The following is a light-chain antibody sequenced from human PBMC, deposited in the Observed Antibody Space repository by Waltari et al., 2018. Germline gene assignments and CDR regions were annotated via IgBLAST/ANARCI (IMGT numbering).Light chain of an antibody. CDR3: ATWDDSLNGRV. J-gene: IGLJ3*02. CDR2: ANS. V-gene: IGLV1-44*01. CDR1: SSNIGINT. Sequence: QSVLTQPPLASGTPGQRVTISCSGNSSNIGINTVTWYQQLPGTAPKLLIYANSPRPSGVPYRFSASKSDPSASLAISGLQSEDEADYFCATWDDSLNGRVFGGGTKLAVL.